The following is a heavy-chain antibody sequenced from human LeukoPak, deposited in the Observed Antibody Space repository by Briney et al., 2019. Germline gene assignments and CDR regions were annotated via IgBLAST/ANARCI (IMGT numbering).Heavy chain of an antibody. CDR2: IKQDGSEK. V-gene: IGHV3-7*01. J-gene: IGHJ6*03. Sequence: PGGSLRLSCAASAFTVSNNYMSWVRQAPGKGLEWVANIKQDGSEKYYVDSVKGRFTISRDNAKNSLYLQMNSLRAEDTAVYYCARLLPRYYYYYMDVWGKGTTVTVSS. CDR1: AFTVSNNY. D-gene: IGHD1-26*01. CDR3: ARLLPRYYYYYMDV.